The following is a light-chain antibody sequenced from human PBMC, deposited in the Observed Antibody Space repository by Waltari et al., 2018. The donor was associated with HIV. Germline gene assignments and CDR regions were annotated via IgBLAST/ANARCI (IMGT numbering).Light chain of an antibody. Sequence: QSALTQPASVSGSPGQSITISCTRTSSDVATYKLVSWYQQHPSKPPQLMIYEVSKRPSGVSVRFSGSKSGDTASLTISGLQAEDEADYYCCSYVSNVIFGGGTKLTVL. J-gene: IGLJ2*01. CDR3: CSYVSNVI. V-gene: IGLV2-23*02. CDR1: SSDVATYKL. CDR2: EVS.